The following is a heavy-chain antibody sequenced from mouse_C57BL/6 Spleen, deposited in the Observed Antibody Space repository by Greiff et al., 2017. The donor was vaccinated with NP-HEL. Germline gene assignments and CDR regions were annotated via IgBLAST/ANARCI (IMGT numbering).Heavy chain of an antibody. D-gene: IGHD1-1*01. J-gene: IGHJ4*01. CDR2: INPNNGGT. V-gene: IGHV1-26*01. CDR3: ARSGSSLYYYAMDY. CDR1: GYTFTDYY. Sequence: LVKPGASVKISCKASGYTFTDYYMNWVKQSHGKSLEWIGDINPNNGGTSYNQKFKGKATLTVDKSSSTAYMELRSLTSEDSAVYYCARSGSSLYYYAMDYWGQGTSVTVSS.